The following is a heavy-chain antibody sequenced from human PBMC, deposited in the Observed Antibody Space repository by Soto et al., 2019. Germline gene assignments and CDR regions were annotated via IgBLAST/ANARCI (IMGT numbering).Heavy chain of an antibody. Sequence: GASVKVSCKASGYTFTSYAMHWVRQAPGQRLEWMGWINAGNGNTKYSQKFQGRVTITRDTSASTAYMELSSLRSEDTAVYYCARDIIAAAGNDYWGQGTLVTVSS. V-gene: IGHV1-3*01. CDR2: INAGNGNT. D-gene: IGHD6-13*01. J-gene: IGHJ4*02. CDR3: ARDIIAAAGNDY. CDR1: GYTFTSYA.